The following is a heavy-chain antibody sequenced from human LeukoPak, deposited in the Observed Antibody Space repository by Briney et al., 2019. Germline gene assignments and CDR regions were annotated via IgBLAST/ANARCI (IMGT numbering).Heavy chain of an antibody. CDR1: GYSISSGYY. CDR3: ARQHTDYDILTGHGAYFDY. Sequence: SETLSLTCTVSGYSISSGYYWGWIRQPPGKGLERIGSIYYSGSTYYNPSLKSRVTISVDTSKNQFSLKLSSVTAADTAVYYCARQHTDYDILTGHGAYFDYWGQGTLVTVSS. D-gene: IGHD3-9*01. V-gene: IGHV4-38-2*02. J-gene: IGHJ4*02. CDR2: IYYSGST.